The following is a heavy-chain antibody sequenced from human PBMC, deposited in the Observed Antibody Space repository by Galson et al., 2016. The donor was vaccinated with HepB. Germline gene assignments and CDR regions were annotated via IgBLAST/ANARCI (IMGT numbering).Heavy chain of an antibody. D-gene: IGHD5-18*01. CDR1: GFSLITRGVS. CDR2: IYWDDDA. J-gene: IGHJ4*02. V-gene: IGHV2-5*02. Sequence: PALVKPTQTLRLTCIFSGFSLITRGVSVAWIRQPPGEALEWVALIYWDDDARYTTSLKTRVTITKDTSKNQVVLEMTNMDPVDTATYYCAYSESVDTPFFDNWGQGTLVTVSS. CDR3: AYSESVDTPFFDN.